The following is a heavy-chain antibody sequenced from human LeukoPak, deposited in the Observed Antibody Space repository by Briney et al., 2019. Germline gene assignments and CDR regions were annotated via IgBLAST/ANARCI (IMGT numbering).Heavy chain of an antibody. J-gene: IGHJ3*02. V-gene: IGHV1-18*01. CDR3: ARDQSVRLLQTSSTYFKHVFAI. D-gene: IGHD6-13*01. Sequence: ASVKVSCNTSGYTFTNYGISWVRQAPGLGLEWMGWISAYNGNTNYAQKVQGKVSITTDTSTSTAYMELRSLRFDDTAVYYCARDQSVRLLQTSSTYFKHVFAIWGQGSMVTVSS. CDR1: GYTFTNYG. CDR2: ISAYNGNT.